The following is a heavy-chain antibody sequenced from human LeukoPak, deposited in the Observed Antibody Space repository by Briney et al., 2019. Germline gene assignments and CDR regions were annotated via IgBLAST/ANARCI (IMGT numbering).Heavy chain of an antibody. CDR1: GYTFTSYG. CDR3: AIERMATDAFDI. CDR2: INPNSGGT. Sequence: GASEKVSCKASGYTFTSYGISCVRHAPGQGLEWMGWINPNSGGTNYAQKFKGRVTMTRDTSISTAYMELSRLRSDDTAVYYCAIERMATDAFDIWGQGTMVTVSS. J-gene: IGHJ3*02. V-gene: IGHV1-2*02. D-gene: IGHD5-24*01.